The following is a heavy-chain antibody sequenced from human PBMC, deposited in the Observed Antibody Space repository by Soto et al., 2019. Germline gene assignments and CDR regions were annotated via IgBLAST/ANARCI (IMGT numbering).Heavy chain of an antibody. CDR2: IDPSDSYT. Sequence: GESLKISCKGSGYSFTSYWISWVRQMPGKGLEWMGRIDPSDSYTNYSPSFQGHVTISADKSISTAYLQWSSLKDSDTAMYYCARADIVVVPAAREPFDIWGQGTMVTVSS. CDR1: GYSFTSYW. CDR3: ARADIVVVPAAREPFDI. V-gene: IGHV5-10-1*01. D-gene: IGHD2-2*01. J-gene: IGHJ3*02.